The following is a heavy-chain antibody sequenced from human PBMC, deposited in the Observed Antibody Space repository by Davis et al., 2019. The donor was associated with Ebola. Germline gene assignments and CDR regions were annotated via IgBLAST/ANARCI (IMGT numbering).Heavy chain of an antibody. D-gene: IGHD5-24*01. CDR2: INTDNGNT. CDR1: GYTFTSYA. Sequence: AASVKVSCKASGYTFTSYAMHWLRQAPGQRLEWMGWINTDNGNTKYSQKLQGRVTFTRETSASTAYMELSSLRSEDTAVYFCARDLGDGYNGYFDYWGQGTLVTVSS. J-gene: IGHJ4*02. V-gene: IGHV1-3*04. CDR3: ARDLGDGYNGYFDY.